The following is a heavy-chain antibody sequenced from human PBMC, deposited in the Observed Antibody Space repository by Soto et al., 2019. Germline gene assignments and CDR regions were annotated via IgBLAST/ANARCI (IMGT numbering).Heavy chain of an antibody. V-gene: IGHV3-9*01. CDR3: AKAPVQVVAATRGPFDY. CDR2: ISWNSGSI. J-gene: IGHJ4*02. Sequence: GGSLRLSCAASGFTFDDYAMHWVRQAPGKGLEWVSGISWNSGSIGYADSVKGRFTISRDNAKNSLYLQMNSLRAEDTALYYCAKAPVQVVAATRGPFDYWGQGTLVTVSS. D-gene: IGHD2-15*01. CDR1: GFTFDDYA.